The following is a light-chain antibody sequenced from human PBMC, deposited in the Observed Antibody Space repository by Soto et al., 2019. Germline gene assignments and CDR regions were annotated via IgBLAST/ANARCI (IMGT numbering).Light chain of an antibody. J-gene: IGKJ5*01. Sequence: EIVLTQSPGPLSLSPGESATLLCRASQFVSSRSLAWYQQKPGQAPRLLIYGVSTRATGIPDRFSGSGSGTDFTLTITPLEPEEFALYFCQQYETSPITVGQGTRLEIK. CDR3: QQYETSPIT. CDR1: QFVSSRS. V-gene: IGKV3-20*01. CDR2: GVS.